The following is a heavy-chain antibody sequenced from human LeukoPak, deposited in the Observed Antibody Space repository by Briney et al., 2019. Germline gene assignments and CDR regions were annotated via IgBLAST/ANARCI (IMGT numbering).Heavy chain of an antibody. CDR2: ISSSGGNT. CDR3: AKRHYYASGSPLYYFDY. J-gene: IGHJ4*02. D-gene: IGHD3-10*01. CDR1: GFTFSNYA. V-gene: IGHV3-23*01. Sequence: GGSLRLSCAASGFTFSNYAMSWVRQAPGKGLEWVSTISSSGGNTHYADSVKGRFTISRDSSKNTLFLQMNSLRAEDTAVYYCAKRHYYASGSPLYYFDYWGQGTLVTVSS.